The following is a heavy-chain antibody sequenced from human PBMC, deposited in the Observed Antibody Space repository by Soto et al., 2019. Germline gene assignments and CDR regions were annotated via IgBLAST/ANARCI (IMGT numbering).Heavy chain of an antibody. Sequence: QVQLVESGGGVVQPGRSLRLSCAASGFTFGTYGMHWVRQAPGKGLQWVALISYDGSNKYYADSVKGRFTISRDNSKNTLYLQMNSLRAEDSAGYYCAKAPGRITMFSPNYGMDVWGQGATVTVSS. CDR1: GFTFGTYG. V-gene: IGHV3-30*18. CDR3: AKAPGRITMFSPNYGMDV. D-gene: IGHD3-9*01. J-gene: IGHJ6*02. CDR2: ISYDGSNK.